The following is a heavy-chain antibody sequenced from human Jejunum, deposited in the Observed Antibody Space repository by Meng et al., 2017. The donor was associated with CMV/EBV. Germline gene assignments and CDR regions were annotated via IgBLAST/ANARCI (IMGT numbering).Heavy chain of an antibody. CDR2: ISAYNGNT. Sequence: VPLVQAGPEVKKPGASAQVSCKASGYIFMSYGSSWVRQAPGQGLEWVGWISAYNGNTNYVEKLQGRVTMTTDSATSTAYMELTSLKSDDTAVYYCARVTHSGSPSQSSYWGQGTLVTVSS. CDR3: ARVTHSGSPSQSSY. V-gene: IGHV1-18*01. CDR1: GYIFMSYG. D-gene: IGHD3-10*01. J-gene: IGHJ4*02.